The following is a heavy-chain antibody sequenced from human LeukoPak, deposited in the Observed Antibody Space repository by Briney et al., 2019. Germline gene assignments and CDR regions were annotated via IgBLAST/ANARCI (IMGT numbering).Heavy chain of an antibody. CDR3: AAELYSGTYGRCCSFAF. Sequence: ASVKVSCKASGFTFSNSAIQWVRQARGQRLEWIGWIIVGSGRTHYSQNLQERLTITRDMSTNTAYMELSSLRSEDTAVYYCAAELYSGTYGRCCSFAFWGQGTPVTVSS. D-gene: IGHD1-26*01. CDR1: GFTFSNSA. V-gene: IGHV1-58*02. J-gene: IGHJ4*02. CDR2: IIVGSGRT.